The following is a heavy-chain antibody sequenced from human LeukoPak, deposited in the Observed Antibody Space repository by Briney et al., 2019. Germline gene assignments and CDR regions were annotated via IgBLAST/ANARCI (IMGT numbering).Heavy chain of an antibody. D-gene: IGHD4-23*01. J-gene: IGHJ4*02. Sequence: GGSLRLSCVASGFSFKDHGMHWVRQAPGKGLEWVAFMRYDGSQILYTDSVKGRFTISRDNSRDTVHLQMNTMRPDDTAVYYCARGLRGYGGHDYWGQGTQVTVSS. CDR3: ARGLRGYGGHDY. CDR2: MRYDGSQI. V-gene: IGHV3-30*02. CDR1: GFSFKDHG.